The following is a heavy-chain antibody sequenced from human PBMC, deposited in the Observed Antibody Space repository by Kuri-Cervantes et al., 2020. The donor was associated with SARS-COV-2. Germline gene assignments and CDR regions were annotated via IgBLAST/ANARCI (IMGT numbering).Heavy chain of an antibody. CDR3: MKEKGNTYGFDY. V-gene: IGHV1-69*13. CDR2: ISPLFGKA. Sequence: SVKVSCKTSGGSFRTFIISWVRQAPGQGLEWMGGISPLFGKANYAQKFQGRVTITADESTSTVYMEVSSLRFEDTAVYYCMKEKGNTYGFDYWGQGTLVTVSS. CDR1: GGSFRTFI. J-gene: IGHJ4*02. D-gene: IGHD5-18*01.